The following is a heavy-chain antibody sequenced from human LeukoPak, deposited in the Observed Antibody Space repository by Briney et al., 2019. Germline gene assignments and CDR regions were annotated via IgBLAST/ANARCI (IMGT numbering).Heavy chain of an antibody. CDR3: AGDGDGWIFPTDS. J-gene: IGHJ4*02. Sequence: EGSLRLSCAASGFTFRNFWMSRVRQAPGKGLEWVANMNEEASRIYYLDSVKGRFTISRDNAKNSLFLQMNSLRAEDTAVYYCAGDGDGWIFPTDSRGQGTVVSVSS. CDR2: MNEEASRI. V-gene: IGHV3-7*01. CDR1: GFTFRNFW. D-gene: IGHD2-21*01.